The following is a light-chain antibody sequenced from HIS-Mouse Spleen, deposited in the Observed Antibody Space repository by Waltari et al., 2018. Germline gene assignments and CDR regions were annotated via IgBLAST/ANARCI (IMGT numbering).Light chain of an antibody. J-gene: IGLJ3*02. V-gene: IGLV2-23*01. Sequence: QSALTQPASVSGSPGQSTTISCTGTSSDGGSYNLVSWYQQPPGKAPKPMIYEGSKRPSGVSNRFSGSKSGNTASLTISGLQAEDEADYYCCSYAGSSTWVFGGGIKLTVL. CDR1: SSDGGSYNL. CDR3: CSYAGSSTWV. CDR2: EGS.